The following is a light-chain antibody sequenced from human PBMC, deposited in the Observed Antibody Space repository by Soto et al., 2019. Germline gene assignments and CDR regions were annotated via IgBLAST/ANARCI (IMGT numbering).Light chain of an antibody. V-gene: IGKV3-11*01. Sequence: EIVLTQSPATLSLSPGERATLSCRASQSVSSYLAWYQQKPGQAPRLLIYDASNRATGIPARFSGSGSGTDFTLTISSLGPEDFAVYYCQQRSNWPPRLTFGQGTRLEIK. CDR2: DAS. J-gene: IGKJ5*01. CDR1: QSVSSY. CDR3: QQRSNWPPRLT.